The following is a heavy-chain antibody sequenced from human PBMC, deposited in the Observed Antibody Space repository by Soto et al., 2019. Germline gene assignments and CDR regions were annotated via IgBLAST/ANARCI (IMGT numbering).Heavy chain of an antibody. J-gene: IGHJ4*02. V-gene: IGHV3-30*18. CDR1: EFTFSDYG. Sequence: QVQLVESGGGVVQPGKSLRLSCAASEFTFSDYGMHWVRQAPGKGLEWVAGISQHGTNKYYADSVKGRFTISRDNSKNMVYLQLNSLRAEDTAVYYCAKEWVGGSYKNYFDYWGQGTLVTVSS. D-gene: IGHD1-26*01. CDR2: ISQHGTNK. CDR3: AKEWVGGSYKNYFDY.